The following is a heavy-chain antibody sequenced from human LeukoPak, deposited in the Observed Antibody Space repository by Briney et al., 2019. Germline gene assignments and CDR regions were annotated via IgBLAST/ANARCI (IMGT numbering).Heavy chain of an antibody. V-gene: IGHV1-69*13. Sequence: SVKVSCKASGGTFSSYAISWVRQAPGQGLEWMGGIIPISGTANYAQKFQGRVTITADESTNTAYMELSSLRSEDTAVYYCARDRTCSGGRCYSGWFDPWGQGTLVTVSS. CDR3: ARDRTCSGGRCYSGWFDP. J-gene: IGHJ5*02. CDR1: GGTFSSYA. D-gene: IGHD2-15*01. CDR2: IIPISGTA.